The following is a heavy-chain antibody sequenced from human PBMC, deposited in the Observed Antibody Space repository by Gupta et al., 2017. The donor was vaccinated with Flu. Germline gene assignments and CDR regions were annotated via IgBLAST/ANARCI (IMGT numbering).Heavy chain of an antibody. V-gene: IGHV4-34*01. CDR3: ARGRGFPTRYFDL. J-gene: IGHJ2*01. CDR2: IYHSGST. Sequence: VRQRPGKGRVWIGEIYHSGSTNYNPSLKSRVTISVDTSKNQFSLKLDSVTAADTAVYYCARGRGFPTRYFDLWGRGTLVTVSS.